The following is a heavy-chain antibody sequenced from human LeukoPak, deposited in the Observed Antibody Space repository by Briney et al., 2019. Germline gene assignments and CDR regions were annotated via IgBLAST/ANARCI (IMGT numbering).Heavy chain of an antibody. CDR1: GYTFTSYD. D-gene: IGHD4-17*01. V-gene: IGHV1-8*01. CDR3: ARILTRSTVTRFGY. J-gene: IGHJ4*02. CDR2: MNPNSGNT. Sequence: ASVKVSCKASGYTFTSYDTNWVRQATGQGLEWMGWMNPNSGNTGYAQKFQGRVTMTRNTSISTAYMELSSLRSEDTAVYYCARILTRSTVTRFGYWGQGTLVTVSS.